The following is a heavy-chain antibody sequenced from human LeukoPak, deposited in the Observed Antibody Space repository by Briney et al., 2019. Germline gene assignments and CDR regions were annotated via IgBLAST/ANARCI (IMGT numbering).Heavy chain of an antibody. Sequence: PSETLSLTCTVSGGSISSYYWSWIRQPPGKGLEWIGYIYYSGGTNYNPSLKSRVTISVDTSKNQFSLKLSSATAADTAVYYCARHEYRYYFDYWGQGTLVTVSS. V-gene: IGHV4-59*08. CDR3: ARHEYRYYFDY. CDR2: IYYSGGT. J-gene: IGHJ4*02. D-gene: IGHD1-14*01. CDR1: GGSISSYY.